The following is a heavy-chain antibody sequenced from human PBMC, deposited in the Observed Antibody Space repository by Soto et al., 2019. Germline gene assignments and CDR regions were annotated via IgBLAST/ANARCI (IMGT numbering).Heavy chain of an antibody. Sequence: EVQLLESGGGLVQPGGSLRLSCAASGFTFSSYGMTWVRQAPGKVLEWVAFSSATGAGTYYADSVKGRFTISRDNSKNTPYLQMTSLRADDPAVYYCAKDRRAGGNYGFDSDFWGQGALVIVSS. V-gene: IGHV3-23*01. J-gene: IGHJ4*02. CDR1: GFTFSSYG. CDR3: AKDRRAGGNYGFDSDF. D-gene: IGHD1-7*01. CDR2: SSATGAGT.